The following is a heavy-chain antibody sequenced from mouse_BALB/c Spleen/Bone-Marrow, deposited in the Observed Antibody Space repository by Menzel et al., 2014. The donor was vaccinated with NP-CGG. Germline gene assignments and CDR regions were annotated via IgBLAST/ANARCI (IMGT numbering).Heavy chain of an antibody. V-gene: IGHV5-6-3*01. J-gene: IGHJ4*01. CDR2: INSNGGST. CDR3: ARDDVWYAMDY. Sequence: LVESGGGLVQPGGPLKLSCAASGFTFSSYGMSWVRQTPDKRLELVATINSNGGSTYYPDSVKGRFTISRDNAKNTPYLQMSSLKSEDTAMYYCARDDVWYAMDYWGQGTSVTVSS. CDR1: GFTFSSYG.